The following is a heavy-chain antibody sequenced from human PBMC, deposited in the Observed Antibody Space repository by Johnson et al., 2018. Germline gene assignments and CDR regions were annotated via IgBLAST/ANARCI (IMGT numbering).Heavy chain of an antibody. J-gene: IGHJ6*03. CDR3: ARDRRPSYYYYMDV. V-gene: IGHV3-9*01. Sequence: VQLVESGGGLVQPGGSLRLSCAASGFTFDDYAMHWVRQAPGKGLEWVSGISWNSGSIGYADSVKGRFTISRDNSKNTLYLQMNSLRAEDTAVYYCARDRRPSYYYYMDVWGKGTTVTVS. CDR1: GFTFDDYA. CDR2: ISWNSGSI.